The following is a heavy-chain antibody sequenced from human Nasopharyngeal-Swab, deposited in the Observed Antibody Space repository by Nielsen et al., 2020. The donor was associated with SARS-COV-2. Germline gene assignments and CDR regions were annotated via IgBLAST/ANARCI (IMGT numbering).Heavy chain of an antibody. CDR3: ARQDRFYYYLDV. CDR1: GFTFGSFG. V-gene: IGHV3-21*01. CDR2: ISPSSGYI. Sequence: GESLKISCAGSGFTFGSFGMTWVRQAPGKGLEWVSYISPSSGYIYYAESLKGRFTISRDNGKNSVYLQMNSLGADDTAVYFCARQDRFYYYLDVWGKGTTVTVSS. J-gene: IGHJ6*03. D-gene: IGHD3-3*01.